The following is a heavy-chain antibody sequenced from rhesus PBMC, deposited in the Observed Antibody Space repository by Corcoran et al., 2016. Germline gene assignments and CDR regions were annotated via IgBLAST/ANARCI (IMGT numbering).Heavy chain of an antibody. V-gene: IGHV4-73*01. CDR3: ARNRGLSGSWQFDY. CDR1: GGSISGYYY. Sequence: VKLQQWGEGLVKPSETLSLTCAVYGGSISGYYYWSWIRPAPGKGLEWIGNIDGNSAGNNANPSRKNRVTSSKDTSKNQFSLKLNSVTAADTAVYYCARNRGLSGSWQFDYWGQGVLVTVSS. D-gene: IGHD6-25*01. J-gene: IGHJ4*01. CDR2: IDGNSAGN.